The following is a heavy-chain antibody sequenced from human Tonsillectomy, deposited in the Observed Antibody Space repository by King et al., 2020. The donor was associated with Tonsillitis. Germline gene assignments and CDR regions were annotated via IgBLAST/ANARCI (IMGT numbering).Heavy chain of an antibody. CDR3: TRDYYDSSGTDY. CDR1: GFTFGDYA. D-gene: IGHD3-22*01. J-gene: IGHJ4*02. CDR2: IRTKAYGGTT. V-gene: IGHV3-49*03. Sequence: VQLVESGGGLVQPGRSLRLSCTASGFTFGDYAMSCFRQAPGKGLEWVGFIRTKAYGGTTEYAASVKGRFTISRDDSKSIAYLQMNSLKTEDTAVYYCTRDYYDSSGTDYWGQGTLVTVSS.